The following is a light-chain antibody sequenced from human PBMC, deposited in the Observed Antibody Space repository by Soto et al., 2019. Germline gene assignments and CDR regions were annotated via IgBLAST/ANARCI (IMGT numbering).Light chain of an antibody. Sequence: EIVMTQSPATLSVSPGERATLSCRASQSVSSYLAWYQQKPGQAPRLLIYDASNRATGIPARFSGSGSGTHFTLTISGLEPEDFAVYYCQQYGSSLTWTSGQGTKVDIK. CDR2: DAS. J-gene: IGKJ1*01. CDR1: QSVSSY. CDR3: QQYGSSLTWT. V-gene: IGKV3-20*01.